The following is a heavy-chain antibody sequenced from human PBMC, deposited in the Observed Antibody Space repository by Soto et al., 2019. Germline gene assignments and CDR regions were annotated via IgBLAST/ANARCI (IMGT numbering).Heavy chain of an antibody. CDR2: IYWDDDE. J-gene: IGHJ4*02. CDR3: ARLVAGNFDY. V-gene: IGHV2-5*02. CDR1: GFSLSTSRVG. Sequence: QITLKESGPTLVKPTQTLTLTCTFSGFSLSTSRVGVGWIRQPPGQTLEWLALIYWDDDERYSPSLKSRLTITKDTSKNQVVLTMTNMDPVDTATYYCARLVAGNFDYWGQGSLVTVSS.